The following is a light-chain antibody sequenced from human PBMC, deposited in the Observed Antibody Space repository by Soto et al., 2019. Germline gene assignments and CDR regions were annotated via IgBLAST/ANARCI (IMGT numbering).Light chain of an antibody. CDR3: ASFRSGTILV. Sequence: QSVLTQPASVSGSPGQSITISCSGTSSDIGSYNHVAWYQQFPGKSPKLMIYAVSDRPSGVSKRFSGSKAGNTASLTISGLLDDDEADYFCASFRSGTILVFGSGTKVTVL. V-gene: IGLV2-14*03. J-gene: IGLJ1*01. CDR1: SSDIGSYNH. CDR2: AVS.